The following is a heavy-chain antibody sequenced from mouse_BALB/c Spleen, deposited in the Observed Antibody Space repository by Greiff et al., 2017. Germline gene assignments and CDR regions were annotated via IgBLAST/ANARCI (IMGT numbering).Heavy chain of an antibody. CDR2: IDPFNGGT. CDR1: GYSFTSYY. V-gene: IGHV1S135*01. CDR3: ARKVYGSSLFDY. D-gene: IGHD1-1*01. J-gene: IGHJ2*01. Sequence: VQLQQSGPELMKPGASVKISCKASGYSFTSYYMHWVKQSHGKSLEWIGYIDPFNGGTSYNQKFKGKATLTVDKSSSTAYMHLSSLTSEDSAVYYCARKVYGSSLFDYWGQGTTLTVSS.